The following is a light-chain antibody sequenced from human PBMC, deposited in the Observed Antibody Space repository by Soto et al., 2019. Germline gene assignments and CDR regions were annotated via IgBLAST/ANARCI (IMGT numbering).Light chain of an antibody. V-gene: IGLV2-8*01. CDR1: SRDIGGYNF. J-gene: IGLJ3*02. Sequence: QSVLTQPPSASGSPGQSVTISCTGTSRDIGGYNFVSWYQQHPGKAPKLIIYEVNKRPSGVPDRFSGSKSGNTASLTVSGLQADDEGDYYCSSYAGTNNLGVFGGGTQLTVL. CDR2: EVN. CDR3: SSYAGTNNLGV.